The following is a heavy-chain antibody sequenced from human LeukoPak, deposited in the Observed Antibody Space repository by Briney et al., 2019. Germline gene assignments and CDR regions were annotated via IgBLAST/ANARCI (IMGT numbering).Heavy chain of an antibody. CDR2: IYSGGST. D-gene: IGHD4-23*01. V-gene: IGHV3-66*01. Sequence: GGSLRLSCAASGFTVSSNYMSWVRQAPGKGLEWVSVIYSGGSTYYADSVKGRFTISRDNSKNTLYLQINSLRAEDTAVYYCARVARYDYGGIEYFQHWGQGTLVTVSS. CDR3: ARVARYDYGGIEYFQH. CDR1: GFTVSSNY. J-gene: IGHJ1*01.